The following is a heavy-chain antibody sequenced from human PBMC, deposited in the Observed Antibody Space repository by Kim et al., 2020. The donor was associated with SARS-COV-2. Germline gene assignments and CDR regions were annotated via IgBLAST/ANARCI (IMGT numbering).Heavy chain of an antibody. J-gene: IGHJ6*02. Sequence: SETLSLTCTVSGGSISSGDYYWSWIRQPPGKGLEWIGYIYYSGSTYYNPSLKRRVTISVDTSKNQFSLKLSSVTAADTAVYYCARVPQAVAGFYYYYYGMDVWGQGTTVPVSS. CDR3: ARVPQAVAGFYYYYYGMDV. V-gene: IGHV4-30-4*01. D-gene: IGHD6-19*01. CDR2: IYYSGST. CDR1: GGSISSGDYY.